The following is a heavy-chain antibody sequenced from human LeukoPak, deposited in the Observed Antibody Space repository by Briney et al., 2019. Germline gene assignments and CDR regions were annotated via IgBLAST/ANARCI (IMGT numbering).Heavy chain of an antibody. CDR2: ISSSSSTI. Sequence: GGSLRLSCAASGFTFSSYSMNWVRQAPGKGLEWVSYISSSSSTIYYADSVKGRFTISRDNAKNSLYLQMNSLRAEDTAVYYCARASLGSGSQYMDVWGKGTTVTVSS. CDR3: ARASLGSGSQYMDV. J-gene: IGHJ6*03. CDR1: GFTFSSYS. V-gene: IGHV3-48*04. D-gene: IGHD3-10*01.